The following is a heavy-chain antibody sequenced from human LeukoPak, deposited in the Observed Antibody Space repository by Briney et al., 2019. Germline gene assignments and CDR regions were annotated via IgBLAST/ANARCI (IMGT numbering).Heavy chain of an antibody. CDR1: GFTVSSSY. Sequence: GGSLRLSCAASGFTVSSSYMSWVRQAPGKGLEWVSVIYSGGSTYYADSVKGRFTISRDNSKNTLYLQMNSLRAEDTAVYYCAKDRSSSLDYWGQGTLVTVSS. J-gene: IGHJ4*02. V-gene: IGHV3-53*05. CDR2: IYSGGST. D-gene: IGHD6-13*01. CDR3: AKDRSSSLDY.